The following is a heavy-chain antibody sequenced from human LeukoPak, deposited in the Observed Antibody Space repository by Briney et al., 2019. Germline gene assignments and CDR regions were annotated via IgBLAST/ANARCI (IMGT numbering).Heavy chain of an antibody. J-gene: IGHJ6*02. Sequence: SETLSLTCTVSGGSISGSSYYWGWIRQPPGKGLEWIGSIYYSGSTYYNPSLKSRVTISVDTSKNQFSLKLSSVTAADTAVYYCARGSRDSSGYYYYYYYYGMDVWGQGTTVTVSS. V-gene: IGHV4-39*01. D-gene: IGHD3-22*01. CDR3: ARGSRDSSGYYYYYYYYGMDV. CDR2: IYYSGST. CDR1: GGSISGSSYY.